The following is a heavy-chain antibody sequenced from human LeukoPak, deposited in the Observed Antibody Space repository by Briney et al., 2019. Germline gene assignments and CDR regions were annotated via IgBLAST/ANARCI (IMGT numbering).Heavy chain of an antibody. J-gene: IGHJ5*02. CDR3: ARDPVDQLLYGGHNWLGP. V-gene: IGHV1-18*01. D-gene: IGHD2-2*01. CDR2: ISAYNGNT. CDR1: GYTFTSCG. Sequence: ASVKVSCKASGYTFTSCGISWVRQAPGQGLEWMGWISAYNGNTNYAQKLQGRVTMTTDTSTSTAYMELRSLRSDDTAVYYCARDPVDQLLYGGHNWLGPWGQGTLVTVSS.